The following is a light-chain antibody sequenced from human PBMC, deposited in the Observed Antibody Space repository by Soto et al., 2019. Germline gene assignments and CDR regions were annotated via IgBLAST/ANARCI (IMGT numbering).Light chain of an antibody. CDR2: GAS. Sequence: EFVLTQSPGTLSLSPGERATLSCRASQSVGSNYLAWYQQKPGQAPRLLIYGASSRATGIPDRFSGSGSGTDFTLTINRLEPEDSAVYYCQQYGSSPPYTFGQGTKVDIK. J-gene: IGKJ2*01. CDR1: QSVGSNY. V-gene: IGKV3-20*01. CDR3: QQYGSSPPYT.